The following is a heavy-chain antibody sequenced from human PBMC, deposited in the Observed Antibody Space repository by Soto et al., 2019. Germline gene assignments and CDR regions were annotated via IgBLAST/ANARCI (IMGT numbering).Heavy chain of an antibody. J-gene: IGHJ5*02. CDR2: VYHTGDT. CDR3: AREIVTAGGNNYFDP. CDR1: GGTLASSHW. D-gene: IGHD2-21*02. Sequence: SESLSLTCGVSGGTLASSHWWSWVRQSPGRGLEWIGNVYHTGDTNFNPSLQSRVTFSVDKSNNQFSLRLTSVTAADTAVYFCAREIVTAGGNNYFDPWGPGTLVTVSS. V-gene: IGHV4-4*02.